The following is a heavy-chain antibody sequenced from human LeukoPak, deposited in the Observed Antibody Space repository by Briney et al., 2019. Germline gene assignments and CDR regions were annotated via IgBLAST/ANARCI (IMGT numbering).Heavy chain of an antibody. CDR3: ARENWNPLIVYYYYGMDV. CDR2: ISYDGSNK. D-gene: IGHD1-1*01. V-gene: IGHV3-30-3*01. CDR1: GFTFSTYV. J-gene: IGHJ6*02. Sequence: GGSLRLSCSVSGFTFSTYVMHWVRQAPGKGLEWVAVISYDGSNKYYADSVKGRFTISRDNSKNTLYLQMNSLRAEDTAVYYCARENWNPLIVYYYYGMDVWGQGTTVTVSS.